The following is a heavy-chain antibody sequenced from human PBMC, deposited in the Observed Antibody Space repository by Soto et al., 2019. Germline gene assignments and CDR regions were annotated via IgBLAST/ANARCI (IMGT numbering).Heavy chain of an antibody. J-gene: IGHJ6*03. CDR3: AREYSSSWLYYYYYMDV. CDR2: ISSSSSTI. CDR1: GVTFSSYS. D-gene: IGHD6-13*01. V-gene: IGHV3-48*01. Sequence: PGGSLRLSCAASGVTFSSYSMNWVRQAPGKGLEWVSYISSSSSTIYYADSVKGRFTISRDNAKNSLYLQMNSLRAEDTAVYYCAREYSSSWLYYYYYMDVWGKGTTVTVSS.